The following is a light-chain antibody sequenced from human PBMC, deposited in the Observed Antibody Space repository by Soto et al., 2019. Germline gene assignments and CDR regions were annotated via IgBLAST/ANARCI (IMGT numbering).Light chain of an antibody. CDR3: CSYAGGFYV. Sequence: QSVLTQPRSVSGSPGQSVTISCTGTSNDVGGYDYVSWYQQHPGKAPKLMIFDVSKRPSGVPDRFSGSKSGSTASLTISGLQADDEADYYCCSYAGGFYVVGTGTKVTVL. CDR1: SNDVGGYDY. V-gene: IGLV2-11*01. CDR2: DVS. J-gene: IGLJ1*01.